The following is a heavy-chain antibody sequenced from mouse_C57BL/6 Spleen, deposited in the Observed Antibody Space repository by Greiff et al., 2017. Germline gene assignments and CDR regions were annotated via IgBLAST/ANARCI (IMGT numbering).Heavy chain of an antibody. CDR1: GYSITSGYY. D-gene: IGHD4-1*02. CDR2: ISYDGSN. V-gene: IGHV3-6*01. Sequence: EVKLLESGPGLVKPSQSLSLTCSVTGYSITSGYYWNWIRQFPGNKLEWMGYISYDGSNNYNPSLKNRISITRDTSKNQFFLKLNSVTTEDTATYYCARALNWDEAWFAYWGQGTLVTVSA. J-gene: IGHJ3*01. CDR3: ARALNWDEAWFAY.